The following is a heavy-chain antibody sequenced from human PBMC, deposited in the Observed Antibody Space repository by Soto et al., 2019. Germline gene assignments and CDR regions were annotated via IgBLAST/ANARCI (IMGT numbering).Heavy chain of an antibody. Sequence: EVQLVESGGGLVQPGGSLRLSCAASGFTFSSHDMHWVRQATGKGLEWVSAIGIAGDTYYPDSVKGRFTISRENAENSLYLQMNSLRAGDTAVYYCARALNGRDSKPWHGVVDVWGQGTTVTVSS. D-gene: IGHD1-26*01. V-gene: IGHV3-13*01. J-gene: IGHJ6*02. CDR2: IGIAGDT. CDR1: GFTFSSHD. CDR3: ARALNGRDSKPWHGVVDV.